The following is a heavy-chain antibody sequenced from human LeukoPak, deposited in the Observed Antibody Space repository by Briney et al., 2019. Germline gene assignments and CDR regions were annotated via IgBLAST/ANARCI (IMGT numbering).Heavy chain of an antibody. CDR3: ARADPYYDFWSGYFSSAPFDY. CDR2: IYHSGST. Sequence: SETLSLTCAVSGGSISSSNWWSWVRQPPGKGLEWIGEIYHSGSTNYNPSLKSRVTISVDKSKNQFSLKPSSVTAADTAVYYCARADPYYDFWSGYFSSAPFDYWGQGTLVTVSS. D-gene: IGHD3-3*01. J-gene: IGHJ4*02. CDR1: GGSISSSNW. V-gene: IGHV4-4*02.